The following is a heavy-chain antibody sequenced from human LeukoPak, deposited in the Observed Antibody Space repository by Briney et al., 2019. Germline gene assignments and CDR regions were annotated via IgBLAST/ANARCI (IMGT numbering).Heavy chain of an antibody. CDR1: GFTFSNYA. J-gene: IGHJ3*02. CDR2: ISGSGGST. Sequence: RGSLRLSCAASGFTFSNYAMSWVRQAPGKGLEWVSGISGSGGSTYYADSVKGRFTISRDNSQNTLYLQMNSLRVEDTAVFYCAKRYGSGTYLSAFDIWGQGTMVTVSS. CDR3: AKRYGSGTYLSAFDI. D-gene: IGHD3-10*01. V-gene: IGHV3-23*01.